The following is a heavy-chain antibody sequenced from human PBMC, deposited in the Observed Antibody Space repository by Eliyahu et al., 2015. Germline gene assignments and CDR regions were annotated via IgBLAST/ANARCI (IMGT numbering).Heavy chain of an antibody. CDR3: ARAGSIWDYIWGSYRTQSYYYGMDV. V-gene: IGHV1-8*01. D-gene: IGHD3-16*02. J-gene: IGHJ6*02. CDR2: MNPNSGNT. CDR1: GYTFTSYD. Sequence: QVQLVQSGAEVKKPGASVKVSCKASGYTFTSYDINWVRXATGKGLEWMGWMNPNSGNTGYAQKFQGRVTMTGNTSISTAYMELSSLRSEDTAVYYCARAGSIWDYIWGSYRTQSYYYGMDVWGQGTTVTVSS.